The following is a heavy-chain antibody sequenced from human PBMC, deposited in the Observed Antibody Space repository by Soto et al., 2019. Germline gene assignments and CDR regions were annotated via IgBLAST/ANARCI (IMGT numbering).Heavy chain of an antibody. CDR1: GFTFSSYA. J-gene: IGHJ4*02. CDR3: ARRSSGWYFDY. V-gene: IGHV3-23*01. Sequence: EVQLLESGGGLVQPGGSLRLSCAASGFTFSSYAMSWVRQAPGKGLEWVSAISGSGGSTYYADSVKGRFTISRDNTKNTLYLQMNNLRAEDTAVYYCARRSSGWYFDYWGQGTLVTVSS. D-gene: IGHD6-19*01. CDR2: ISGSGGST.